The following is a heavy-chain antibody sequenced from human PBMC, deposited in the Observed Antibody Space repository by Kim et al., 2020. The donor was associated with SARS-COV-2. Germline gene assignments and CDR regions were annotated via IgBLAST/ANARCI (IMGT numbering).Heavy chain of an antibody. CDR2: ISAYHGNT. CDR1: GYTFTSYG. J-gene: IGHJ4*02. Sequence: ASVKVSCKASGYTFTSYGISWVRQAPGQGLEWLGWISAYHGNTNYAQKLQGRVTMTTDTSTSTGYMALRSLRSDDTAVYYCAGGWDDSGGSLNIDYWGQGTLVAVSS. V-gene: IGHV1-18*01. D-gene: IGHD3-22*01. CDR3: AGGWDDSGGSLNIDY.